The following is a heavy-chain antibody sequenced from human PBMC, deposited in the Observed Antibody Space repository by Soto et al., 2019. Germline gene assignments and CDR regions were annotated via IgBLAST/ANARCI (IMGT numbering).Heavy chain of an antibody. Sequence: PSETLSLTCTVSGASITNGGYWSWIRQHPGKGLEWIGYIHYRGTTYYNPSLRSRVIISKDTPKNQFSLMVSAVTAADTAVYYCAAIVLEEAAQFDHWGLGTLVTVSS. CDR3: AAIVLEEAAQFDH. J-gene: IGHJ4*02. D-gene: IGHD3-16*02. CDR2: IHYRGTT. CDR1: GASITNGGY. V-gene: IGHV4-31*03.